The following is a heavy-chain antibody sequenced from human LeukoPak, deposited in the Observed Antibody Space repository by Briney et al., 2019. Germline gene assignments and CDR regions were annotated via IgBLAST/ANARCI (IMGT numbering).Heavy chain of an antibody. Sequence: SETLSLTCTVSGGSISSYYWSWIRQPPGKGLEWIGYIYYSGSTNYNPSLKSRVTISVDTSKNQFSLKLSSVTAADTAVYYCARHRSGYYEDQHFDYWGQGTLVTVSS. CDR2: IYYSGST. CDR3: ARHRSGYYEDQHFDY. D-gene: IGHD3-22*01. V-gene: IGHV4-59*08. J-gene: IGHJ4*02. CDR1: GGSISSYY.